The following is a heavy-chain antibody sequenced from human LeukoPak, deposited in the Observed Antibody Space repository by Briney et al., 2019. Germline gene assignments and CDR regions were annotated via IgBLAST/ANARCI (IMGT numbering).Heavy chain of an antibody. CDR2: ISSSSSTI. CDR1: GGSISSSS. Sequence: ETLSLTCTVSGGSISSSSYYWGWIRQAPGKGLEWVSYISSSSSTIYYADSVKGRFTISRDNAKSSLYLQMNSLRAEDTAVYYCARDDVDTAMVTIYDILTGYYWGLFDYWGQGTLVTVSS. J-gene: IGHJ4*02. V-gene: IGHV3-48*01. CDR3: ARDDVDTAMVTIYDILTGYYWGLFDY. D-gene: IGHD3-9*01.